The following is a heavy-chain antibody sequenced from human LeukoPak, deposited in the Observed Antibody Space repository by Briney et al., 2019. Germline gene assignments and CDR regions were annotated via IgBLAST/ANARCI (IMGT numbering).Heavy chain of an antibody. CDR1: GFTFSSYA. Sequence: PGGSLRLSCAASGFTFSSYAMHWVRQAPGKGLEWVAVISYDGSNKYYADSVKGRFTISRDNSKNTLYLQMNSLRAEDTAVYYCARDAEQWLVRGVLYFDYWGQGTLVTVSS. J-gene: IGHJ4*02. D-gene: IGHD6-19*01. CDR2: ISYDGSNK. V-gene: IGHV3-30-3*01. CDR3: ARDAEQWLVRGVLYFDY.